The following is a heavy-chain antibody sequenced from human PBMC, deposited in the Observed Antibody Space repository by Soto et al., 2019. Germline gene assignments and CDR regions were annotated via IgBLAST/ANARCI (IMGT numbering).Heavy chain of an antibody. J-gene: IGHJ5*02. CDR1: GFTFSNAW. CDR3: TTLQVMITFGGVIVP. CDR2: IKSKTDGGTT. V-gene: IGHV3-15*01. Sequence: GGSLRLSCAASGFTFSNAWMSWVRQAPGKGLEWVGRIKSKTDGGTTDYAAPVKGRFTISRDDSKNTLYLQMNSLKTEDTAVYHCTTLQVMITFGGVIVPWGQGTLVTVSS. D-gene: IGHD3-16*02.